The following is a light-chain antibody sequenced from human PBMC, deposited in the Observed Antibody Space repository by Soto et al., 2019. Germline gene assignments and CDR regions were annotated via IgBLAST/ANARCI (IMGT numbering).Light chain of an antibody. J-gene: IGKJ1*01. CDR2: AAS. CDR3: QQYADWPKT. Sequence: EIGLTQSAGTLSLSRGESATLSYRASQSVSSSYLAWYQQKPGQAPRLLIYAASTRAAGVPARFSGSGSGTEFTLTISSLQSEDFAVYFCQQYADWPKTFGQGTKVDI. CDR1: QSVSSSY. V-gene: IGKV3-15*01.